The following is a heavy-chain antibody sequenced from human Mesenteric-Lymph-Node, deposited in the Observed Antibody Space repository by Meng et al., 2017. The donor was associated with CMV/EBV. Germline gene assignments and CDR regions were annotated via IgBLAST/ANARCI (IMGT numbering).Heavy chain of an antibody. D-gene: IGHD2-15*01. V-gene: IGHV4-34*01. CDR3: ARGSDIPVNNY. J-gene: IGHJ4*02. CDR1: VGSFSGYY. Sequence: VQLEALGAGRLKPSETLSLTCAVYVGSFSGYYWSWIRQPPGKGLEWIGEINHSGVPNYNPSLKSRVTISLDRSKNQFSLKLSSVTAEDTAVYYCARGSDIPVNNYWGQGTLVTVSS. CDR2: INHSGVP.